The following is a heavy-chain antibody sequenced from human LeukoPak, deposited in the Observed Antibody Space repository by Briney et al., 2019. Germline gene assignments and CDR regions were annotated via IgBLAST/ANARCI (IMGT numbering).Heavy chain of an antibody. D-gene: IGHD1-1*01. CDR3: ARGSSERGYYNYYYMDV. V-gene: IGHV4-39*07. CDR1: GGSISSSSYY. J-gene: IGHJ6*03. CDR2: IYYSGST. Sequence: SETLSLTCTVSGGSISSSSYYWGWIRQPPGKGLEWIGSIYYSGSTYYNPSLKSRVTISLDTSKNQFSLKVRSVTAADTAVYYCARGSSERGYYNYYYMDVWGKGTTVTISS.